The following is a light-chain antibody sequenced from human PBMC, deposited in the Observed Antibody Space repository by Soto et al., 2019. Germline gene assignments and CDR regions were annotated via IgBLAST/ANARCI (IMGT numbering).Light chain of an antibody. Sequence: EVVMTQSPATLSVSPGERATLSCRASQRVGTNLAWYQQKPGQAPRLLIYDAYVSATGIPARFSGSGSGTDFPLTISSLQAEDFAVYYCQQYNNWPLTFGGGTEVEIK. CDR2: DAY. CDR1: QRVGTN. J-gene: IGKJ4*01. V-gene: IGKV3-15*01. CDR3: QQYNNWPLT.